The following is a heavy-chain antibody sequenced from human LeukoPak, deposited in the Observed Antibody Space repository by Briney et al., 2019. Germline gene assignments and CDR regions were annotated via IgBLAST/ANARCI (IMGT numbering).Heavy chain of an antibody. Sequence: PSETLSLTCIVSGGSISNYHWSWIRQPPGKGLEWIGYVSYTGSTNCNPSLKSRVTMSVDTSKNQFSLNLSSVTAADTAMYYCARASMVTTWSLGYWGQGILVTVSS. J-gene: IGHJ4*02. CDR1: GGSISNYH. CDR3: ARASMVTTWSLGY. D-gene: IGHD4-17*01. CDR2: VSYTGST. V-gene: IGHV4-59*01.